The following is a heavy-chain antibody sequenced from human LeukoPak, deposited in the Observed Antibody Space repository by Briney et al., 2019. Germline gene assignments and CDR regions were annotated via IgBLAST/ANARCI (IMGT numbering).Heavy chain of an antibody. J-gene: IGHJ4*02. D-gene: IGHD6-19*01. CDR3: VKVGTSGWPGPYYFDC. Sequence: GGSLRLSCSASGFTFTSYAMHWVRQAPGKGLQYVSAINNNGGTTFYADSVKGRFTISRDNSKNTLYLQMSSLRAEDTAVYYCVKVGTSGWPGPYYFDCWGQGTLVTVSP. CDR1: GFTFTSYA. CDR2: INNNGGTT. V-gene: IGHV3-64D*06.